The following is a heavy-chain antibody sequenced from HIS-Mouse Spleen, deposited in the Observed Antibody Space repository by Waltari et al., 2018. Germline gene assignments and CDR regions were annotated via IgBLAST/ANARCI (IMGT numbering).Heavy chain of an antibody. CDR3: AREIPYSSSWYDWYFDL. J-gene: IGHJ2*01. V-gene: IGHV4-39*07. D-gene: IGHD6-13*01. CDR1: DRSISSSSSS. CDR2: IYSSGST. Sequence: QLQLQESGPGLVKPWETLSLTCTVTDRSISSSSSSWAWIRQPPGKGLEWFGSIYSSGSTYYNPSLTSRVTISVDTSKTQFSLKLSSVTAADTAVYYCAREIPYSSSWYDWYFDLWGRGTLVTVSS.